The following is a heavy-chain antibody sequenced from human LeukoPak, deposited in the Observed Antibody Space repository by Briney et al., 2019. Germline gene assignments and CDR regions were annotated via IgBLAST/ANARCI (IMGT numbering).Heavy chain of an antibody. D-gene: IGHD3-10*01. Sequence: PSETLSLTCAVYGGSFSGYYWSWIRQPPGKGLGWIGEINHSGSTNYNPSLKSRVTISVDTSKNQFSLKLSSVTAADTAVYYCARFIRGNQNPGELSPRPYYYYGMDVWGQGTTVTVSS. J-gene: IGHJ6*02. CDR3: ARFIRGNQNPGELSPRPYYYYGMDV. V-gene: IGHV4-34*01. CDR2: INHSGST. CDR1: GGSFSGYY.